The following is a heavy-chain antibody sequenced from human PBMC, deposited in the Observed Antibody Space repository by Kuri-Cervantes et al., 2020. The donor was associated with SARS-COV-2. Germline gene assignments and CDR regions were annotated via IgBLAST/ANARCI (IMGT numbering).Heavy chain of an antibody. CDR1: GFFFGAYS. Sequence: GGSLSLSCAASGFFFGAYSMHWVRQAPGKGLEWVAGLSFDGNNDYYTQSVKGRFTISRDNSNNTLFLHMDRLRGDDTAVYYCARERGPDADGFDIWGQGTMVTVSS. D-gene: IGHD3-10*01. V-gene: IGHV3-30-3*01. CDR2: LSFDGNND. CDR3: ARERGPDADGFDI. J-gene: IGHJ3*02.